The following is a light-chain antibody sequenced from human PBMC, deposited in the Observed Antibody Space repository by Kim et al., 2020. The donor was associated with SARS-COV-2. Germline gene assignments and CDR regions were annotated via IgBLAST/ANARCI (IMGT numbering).Light chain of an antibody. Sequence: EIVLTQSPGTLSLSPGERATLSCRASQSVSSNYLAWYQQKPGQAPRLLIYAASSRATGIPDRFSGSGSGTDFTLTISRLEAEDLAVYYCQQYSTSPVTFVQGTKVDIK. CDR1: QSVSSNY. CDR3: QQYSTSPVT. J-gene: IGKJ1*01. CDR2: AAS. V-gene: IGKV3-20*01.